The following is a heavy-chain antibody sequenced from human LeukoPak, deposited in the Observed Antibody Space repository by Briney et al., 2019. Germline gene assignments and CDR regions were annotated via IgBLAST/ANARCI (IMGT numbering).Heavy chain of an antibody. Sequence: ASVKVSCKPSGYTFTDHGIRWVRQPPGQGLEWMGWISGYNGNSKYAHQVQGRVTMTTDTTTSTNYMELRRLRSDDTVVYYCARDEPYSSGWYYFHYWGQGTLVTVSS. D-gene: IGHD6-19*01. CDR3: ARDEPYSSGWYYFHY. CDR2: ISGYNGNS. J-gene: IGHJ4*02. CDR1: GYTFTDHG. V-gene: IGHV1-18*01.